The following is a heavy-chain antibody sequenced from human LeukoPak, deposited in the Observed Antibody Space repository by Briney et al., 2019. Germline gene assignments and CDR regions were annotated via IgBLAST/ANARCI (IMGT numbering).Heavy chain of an antibody. CDR1: GFTVSTNY. V-gene: IGHV4-34*08. J-gene: IGHJ6*02. D-gene: IGHD3-16*01. CDR3: HGGYYYGMDV. Sequence: GSLRLSCSASGFTVSTNYMIWVRQPPGKGLEWIGEINHSGSTNYNPSLKSRVTISVDTSKNQFSLKLSSVTAADTAVYYCHGGYYYGMDVWGQGTTVTVSS. CDR2: INHSGST.